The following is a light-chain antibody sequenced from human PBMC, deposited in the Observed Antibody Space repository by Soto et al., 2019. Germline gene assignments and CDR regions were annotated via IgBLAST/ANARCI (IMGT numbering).Light chain of an antibody. CDR3: QQRSTWPWT. Sequence: EVVLTQSPATLSLSPGERATLSCRASQSVSNSLAWYQQRPGQAPRLLIYEASKRATGIPASFSGSGSGPDFTLTISSLESEDFAVYYCQQRSTWPWTFGQGTNLEI. CDR2: EAS. V-gene: IGKV3-11*01. CDR1: QSVSNS. J-gene: IGKJ2*02.